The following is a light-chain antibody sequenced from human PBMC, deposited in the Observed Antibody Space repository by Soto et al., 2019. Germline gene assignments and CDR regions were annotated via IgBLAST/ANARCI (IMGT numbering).Light chain of an antibody. J-gene: IGLJ1*01. CDR3: SSYTSTSTLYV. CDR1: SSDVGGYNF. CDR2: EVS. Sequence: QSALTQPASVFGSPGQSITISCTGTSSDVGGYNFVSWYQQHPGKAPKLMIYEVSSRPSGVSNRFSGSKSGNTASLTISGLKAEEEADYFCSSYTSTSTLYVFGTGTKVTVL. V-gene: IGLV2-14*03.